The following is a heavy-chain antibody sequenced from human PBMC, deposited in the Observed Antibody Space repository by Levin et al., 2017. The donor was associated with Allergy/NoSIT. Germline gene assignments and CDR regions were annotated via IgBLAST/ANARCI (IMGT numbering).Heavy chain of an antibody. V-gene: IGHV3-23*01. CDR1: GLTFSSSA. Sequence: RAGGSLRLSCAASGLTFSSSAMSWVRQAPGKGLAWVSGISGNGDSTYYADSVKGRFTISRDNSRNTLYLQMNSLRAEDTAVYYCAKENTVTTTYYYYYGMDVWGQGTTVTVSS. CDR2: ISGNGDST. D-gene: IGHD4-17*01. J-gene: IGHJ6*02. CDR3: AKENTVTTTYYYYYGMDV.